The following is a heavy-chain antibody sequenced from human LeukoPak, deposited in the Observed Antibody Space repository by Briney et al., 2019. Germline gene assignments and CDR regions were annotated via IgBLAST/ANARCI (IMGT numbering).Heavy chain of an antibody. CDR2: TYYSGST. D-gene: IGHD6-19*01. Sequence: SETLSLTCTVSGGSTSGYYWSWIRQPPGKGLEWIGDTYYSGSTNYNPSLTSRVTMSVDTSKNQFSLKLNSVTAADTAVYYCARGWDGIAVAGSFDYWGQGTLVTVSS. CDR1: GGSTSGYY. CDR3: ARGWDGIAVAGSFDY. J-gene: IGHJ4*02. V-gene: IGHV4-59*01.